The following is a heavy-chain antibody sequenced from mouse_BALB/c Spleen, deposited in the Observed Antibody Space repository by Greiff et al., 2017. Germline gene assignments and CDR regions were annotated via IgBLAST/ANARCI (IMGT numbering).Heavy chain of an antibody. J-gene: IGHJ4*01. CDR1: GFSLTSYG. Sequence: VKLVESGPSLVQPSQSLSITCTVSGFSLTSYGVHWVRQSPGKGLEWLGVIWRGGSTDYNAAFMSRLSITKDNSKSQVFFKMNSLQADDTAIYYCAKNPFYDGYYGGAMDYWGQGTSVTVSS. V-gene: IGHV2-5-1*01. CDR3: AKNPFYDGYYGGAMDY. D-gene: IGHD2-3*01. CDR2: IWRGGST.